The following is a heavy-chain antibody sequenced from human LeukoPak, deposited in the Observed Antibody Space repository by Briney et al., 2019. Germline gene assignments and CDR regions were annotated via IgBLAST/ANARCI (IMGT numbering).Heavy chain of an antibody. Sequence: SETLSLTCTVSGNSISSGDNYWSWIRQPAGKGLEWIGRIYTSGSTNYNPSLKSRVTISGDTSKNQFSLRLSSVTAADTAVYYCARVRDGYNDAYDIWGQGTMVTVTS. CDR2: IYTSGST. J-gene: IGHJ3*02. CDR3: ARVRDGYNDAYDI. V-gene: IGHV4-61*02. D-gene: IGHD5-24*01. CDR1: GNSISSGDNY.